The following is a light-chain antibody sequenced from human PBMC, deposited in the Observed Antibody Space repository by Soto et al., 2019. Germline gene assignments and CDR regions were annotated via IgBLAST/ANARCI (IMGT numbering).Light chain of an antibody. CDR3: QQNCRIPLT. V-gene: IGKV1-39*01. CDR1: QSISTY. Sequence: DIQMTQSPSSMSASVGDRVTITCRASQSISTYLNWYHQKPGKAPDLLIYAASSLKSGVPSRFSGSGSGTHFTLTFPRLQPADFGTYRGQQNCRIPLTIGQGTRLEIK. CDR2: AAS. J-gene: IGKJ5*01.